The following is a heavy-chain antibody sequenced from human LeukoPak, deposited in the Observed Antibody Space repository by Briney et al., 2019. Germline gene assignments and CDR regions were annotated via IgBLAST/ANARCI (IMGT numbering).Heavy chain of an antibody. CDR3: ARRRPSHYYDSSGYFRAFDY. V-gene: IGHV4-34*01. CDR1: GGSFSGYY. CDR2: INHSGST. J-gene: IGHJ4*02. D-gene: IGHD3-22*01. Sequence: SETLSLTCAVYGGSFSGYYWSWIRLPPGKGLEWIGEINHSGSTNYNPSLKSRVTISVDTSKNQFSLKLSSVTAADTAVYYCARRRPSHYYDSSGYFRAFDYWGQGTLVTVSS.